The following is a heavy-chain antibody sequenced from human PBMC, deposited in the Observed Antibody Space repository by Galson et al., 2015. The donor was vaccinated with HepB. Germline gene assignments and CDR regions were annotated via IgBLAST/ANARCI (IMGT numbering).Heavy chain of an antibody. D-gene: IGHD5-24*01. J-gene: IGHJ4*02. V-gene: IGHV1-2*04. CDR3: ARGPTRDGYNYPFYFDY. Sequence: SVKVSCKASGYTFTGYYMHWVRQAPGQGLEWMGWINPNSGGTNYAQKFQGWVTMTRDTSISTAYMELSRLRSDDTAVYYCARGPTRDGYNYPFYFDYWGQGTLVTVSS. CDR2: INPNSGGT. CDR1: GYTFTGYY.